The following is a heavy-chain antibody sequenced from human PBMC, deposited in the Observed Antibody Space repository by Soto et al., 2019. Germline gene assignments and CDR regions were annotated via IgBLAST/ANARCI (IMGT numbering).Heavy chain of an antibody. D-gene: IGHD4-17*01. CDR2: IHYSGST. J-gene: IGHJ3*02. Sequence: SETLSLTCTVSGGFISSYYWSWIRQPPGEGLEWIAYIHYSGSTNYNPSLKSRVTTSLDTSKNQFSLKLYSVTAADTAVYYCARGDYGDSAFDIWGQGTMVTV. V-gene: IGHV4-59*08. CDR3: ARGDYGDSAFDI. CDR1: GGFISSYY.